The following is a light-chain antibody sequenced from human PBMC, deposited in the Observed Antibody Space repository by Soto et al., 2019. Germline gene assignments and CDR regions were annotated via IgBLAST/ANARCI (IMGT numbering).Light chain of an antibody. V-gene: IGLV2-8*01. CDR3: CSYAGSNTLKV. J-gene: IGLJ1*01. CDR1: SSDVGGYNY. Sequence: QSVLTQPPSASGSPGQSVTISCTGTSSDVGGYNYVSWYQQHSGKAPKLMIYEVTKRPSGVPDRFSGSKSGNTASLTVSGLQAEDEADYYCCSYAGSNTLKVFGTGTKVTVL. CDR2: EVT.